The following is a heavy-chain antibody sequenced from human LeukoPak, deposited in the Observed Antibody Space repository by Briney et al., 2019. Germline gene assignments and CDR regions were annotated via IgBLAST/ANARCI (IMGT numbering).Heavy chain of an antibody. J-gene: IGHJ4*02. CDR1: GYTFTSYY. CDR2: INPSGGST. CDR3: ARDVSPGPFVMATIY. V-gene: IGHV1-46*01. Sequence: ASVTVSCKAYGYTFTSYYMHWVRQAPGQGLEWMGIINPSGGSTSYAQKFQGRVTMTRDTSTSTVYMELSSLRSEDTAVYYCARDVSPGPFVMATIYWGQGTLVTVSS. D-gene: IGHD5-24*01.